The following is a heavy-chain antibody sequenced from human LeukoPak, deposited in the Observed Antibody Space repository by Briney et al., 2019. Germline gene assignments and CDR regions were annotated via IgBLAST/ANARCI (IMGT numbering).Heavy chain of an antibody. Sequence: KPSETLSLTCTVSGGSISSSSYYWGWIRQPPGKGLEWIGSIYYSGSTYYSPSLKSRVTISVDTSKNQFSLKLSSVTAADTAMYYCARQVPAADTYNWFDPWGQGTLVTVSS. CDR1: GGSISSSSYY. CDR2: IYYSGST. D-gene: IGHD2-2*01. J-gene: IGHJ5*02. CDR3: ARQVPAADTYNWFDP. V-gene: IGHV4-39*01.